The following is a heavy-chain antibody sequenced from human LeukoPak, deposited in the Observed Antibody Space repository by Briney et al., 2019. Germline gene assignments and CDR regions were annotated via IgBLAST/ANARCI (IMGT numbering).Heavy chain of an antibody. CDR1: GGSFSGYY. V-gene: IGHV4-34*01. J-gene: IGHJ5*02. Sequence: SETLSLTCAVYGGSFSGYYWSWIRQPPGKGLEWIGEINHSGSTNYNPSLKSRVTISVDASKNQFSLKLSSVTAADTAVYYCASTCYDSSGYYYTTWFDPWGQGTLVTVSS. CDR3: ASTCYDSSGYYYTTWFDP. D-gene: IGHD3-22*01. CDR2: INHSGST.